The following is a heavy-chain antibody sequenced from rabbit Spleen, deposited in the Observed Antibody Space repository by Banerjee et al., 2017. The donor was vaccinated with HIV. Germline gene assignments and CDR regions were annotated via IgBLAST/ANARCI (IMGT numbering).Heavy chain of an antibody. CDR3: ARGNGGNSDYDL. D-gene: IGHD8-1*01. CDR1: GFSFSSSYW. Sequence: QSLEESGGDLVKPGASLTLTCTASGFSFSSSYWIFWVRQAPGKGLEWIGCIKTSSGGTYYASWAKGRFTISKTSSTTVTLQMTSLPDADTATYFCARGNGGNSDYDLWGPGTLVTVS. V-gene: IGHV1S40*01. CDR2: IKTSSGGT. J-gene: IGHJ6*01.